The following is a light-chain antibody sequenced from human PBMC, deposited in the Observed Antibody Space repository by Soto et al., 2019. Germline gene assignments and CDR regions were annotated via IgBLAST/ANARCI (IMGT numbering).Light chain of an antibody. CDR1: QNIMTW. Sequence: DIQMTQSPSTLSASIGDRVTITCRASQNIMTWLAWHQQKPGKAPKLLIFKASDLDVGVPSRFARSGSGTEFTLTISNLQPDDDATYYCQQYNAYSPWTFGQGTKVEIK. CDR3: QQYNAYSPWT. V-gene: IGKV1-5*03. J-gene: IGKJ1*01. CDR2: KAS.